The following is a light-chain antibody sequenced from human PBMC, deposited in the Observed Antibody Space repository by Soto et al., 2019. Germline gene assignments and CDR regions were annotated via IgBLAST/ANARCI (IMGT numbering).Light chain of an antibody. CDR3: QQSYTTLG. CDR2: DAS. J-gene: IGKJ4*02. CDR1: QSISTY. V-gene: IGKV1-39*01. Sequence: DIQMTQSPASLSASVGDTVTITCRTSQSISTYLNWYQQKPGKATRLLIYDASNLQSGVPSRFSGSGSGTDFTLTISSLEVEDFATYYCQQSYTTLGFGGGTKVDIK.